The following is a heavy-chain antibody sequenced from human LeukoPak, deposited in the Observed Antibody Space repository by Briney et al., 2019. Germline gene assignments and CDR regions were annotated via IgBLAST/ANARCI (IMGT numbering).Heavy chain of an antibody. CDR3: ARDSFTDYYDSSGYYITYFDY. V-gene: IGHV4-4*07. Sequence: SETLSLTGTGSGGSISSYYWSWIRQPAGKGLEWIGRIYTSGSTNYNPSLKSRVTMSVDTSKNQFSLKLSSVTAADTAVYYCARDSFTDYYDSSGYYITYFDYWGQGTLVTVSS. CDR2: IYTSGST. D-gene: IGHD3-22*01. J-gene: IGHJ4*02. CDR1: GGSISSYY.